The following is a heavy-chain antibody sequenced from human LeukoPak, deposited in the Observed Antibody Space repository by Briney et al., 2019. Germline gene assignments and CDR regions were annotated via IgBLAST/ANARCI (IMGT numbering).Heavy chain of an antibody. CDR2: IYTTGNT. CDR1: GGSISSGSYY. Sequence: SQTLSLTCTVSGGSISSGSYYWSWIRQPAGKGLEWIGHIYTTGNTNYNPSLKSRVTISIDTSKNQFSLKLSSVTAADSARYFCARDSQDYADDLVYYYYYMDVWGKGTTVTVSS. D-gene: IGHD4-17*01. CDR3: ARDSQDYADDLVYYYYYMDV. V-gene: IGHV4-61*09. J-gene: IGHJ6*03.